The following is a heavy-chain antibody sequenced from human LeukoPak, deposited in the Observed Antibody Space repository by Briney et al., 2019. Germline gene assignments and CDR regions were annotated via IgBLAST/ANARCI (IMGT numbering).Heavy chain of an antibody. Sequence: GGSLRLSCEGSGFTFNTYWMTWARQAPGKGLEWVANIKHDGSETYYVDSVKGRFTISRDNAKNALYLQMNSLSVEDTAIYYCATYNSLNRRDFQHWARAPWSPSPQ. CDR2: IKHDGSET. D-gene: IGHD3-22*01. V-gene: IGHV3-7*01. J-gene: IGHJ1*01. CDR1: GFTFNTYW. CDR3: ATYNSLNRRDFQH.